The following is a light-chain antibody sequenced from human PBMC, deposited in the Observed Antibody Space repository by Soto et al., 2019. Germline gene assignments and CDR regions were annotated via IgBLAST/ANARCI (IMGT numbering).Light chain of an antibody. CDR1: SIDIGSYNY. V-gene: IGLV2-14*03. Sequence: QSALTQPASVSGSPGQSITISCTGTSIDIGSYNYVSWYQQHPGKAPKLIIYDVSNRPSGVSDRFSGSKSGNTASLTISGLRAEDEADYYCSSYASSSTLRVFGGGTQLTVL. CDR3: SSYASSSTLRV. CDR2: DVS. J-gene: IGLJ2*01.